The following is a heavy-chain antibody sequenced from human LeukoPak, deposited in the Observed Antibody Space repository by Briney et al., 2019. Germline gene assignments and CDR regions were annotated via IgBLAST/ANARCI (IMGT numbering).Heavy chain of an antibody. CDR2: ISYDATYK. CDR3: ARGAYFDY. J-gene: IGHJ4*02. CDR1: GFTFSSYG. Sequence: GGSLRLSCAASGFTFSSYGLHWVRQAPGRGLEWVAVISYDATYKYYTDSVKGRFTVSRDNSKNTLYLQMNSLRAEDTAVYYCARGAYFDYWGQGTLVTVSS. V-gene: IGHV3-30-3*01.